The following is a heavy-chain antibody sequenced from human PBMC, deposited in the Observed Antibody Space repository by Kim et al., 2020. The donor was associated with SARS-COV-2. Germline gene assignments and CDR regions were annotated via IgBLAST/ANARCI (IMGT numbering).Heavy chain of an antibody. Sequence: ASVKVSCKASGYTFTSYYMHWVRQAPGQGLEWMGIINPSGGSTSYAQKFQGRVTMTRDTSTSTVYMELSSLRSEDTAVYYCARDRSIAAAGTSYYYYGMDVWGQGTTVTVSS. D-gene: IGHD6-13*01. CDR1: GYTFTSYY. J-gene: IGHJ6*02. CDR2: INPSGGST. V-gene: IGHV1-46*01. CDR3: ARDRSIAAAGTSYYYYGMDV.